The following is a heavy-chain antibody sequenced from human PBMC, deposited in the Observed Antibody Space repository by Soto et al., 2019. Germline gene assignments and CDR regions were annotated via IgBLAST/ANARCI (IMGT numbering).Heavy chain of an antibody. V-gene: IGHV4-4*02. J-gene: IGHJ3*01. CDR3: ARDSRYCTDGGCSIRSDAFDV. CDR1: RFSVTNNKY. Sequence: QAQLQESGPGLVRPSGTLSLTCTVSRFSVTNNKYWRWVRQSPGKALEWIGEIFHSGATYYNPSLSRRASISMDKSKNQTDLKLTPVPAADTAVYYCARDSRYCTDGGCSIRSDAFDVWGQGTLVTVSS. CDR2: IFHSGAT. D-gene: IGHD2-15*01.